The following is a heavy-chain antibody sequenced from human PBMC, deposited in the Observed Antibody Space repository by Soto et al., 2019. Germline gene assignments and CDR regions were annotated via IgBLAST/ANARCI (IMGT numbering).Heavy chain of an antibody. D-gene: IGHD3-22*01. V-gene: IGHV3-9*01. CDR2: ISWNSGSI. Sequence: HPGGSLRLSCAASGFTFDDYAMHWVRQAPGKGLEWVSGISWNSGSIGYADSVKGRFTISRDNAKNSLYLQMNSLRAEDTALYYCAKGRGTMIVVVKGDYFDYWGQGTLVIVSS. J-gene: IGHJ4*02. CDR1: GFTFDDYA. CDR3: AKGRGTMIVVVKGDYFDY.